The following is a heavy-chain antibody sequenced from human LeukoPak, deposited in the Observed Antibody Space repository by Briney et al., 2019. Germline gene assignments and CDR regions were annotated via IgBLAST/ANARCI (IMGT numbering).Heavy chain of an antibody. J-gene: IGHJ3*02. CDR1: GFTVSSNY. CDR3: ARDYGSGYYDAFDI. Sequence: HAGGSLRLSCAASGFTVSSNYMSWVRQAPGKGLEWVSVIYSGGSTYYADSVKGRFTISRDNSKNTLYLQMNSLRAEDTAVYYCARDYGSGYYDAFDIWGQGTMVTVSS. V-gene: IGHV3-66*01. D-gene: IGHD3-22*01. CDR2: IYSGGST.